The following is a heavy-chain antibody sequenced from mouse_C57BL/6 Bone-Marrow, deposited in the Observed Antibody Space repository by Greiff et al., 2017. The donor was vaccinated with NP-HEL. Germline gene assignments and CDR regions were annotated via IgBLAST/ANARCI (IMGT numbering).Heavy chain of an antibody. CDR3: ARGHDGAMDY. D-gene: IGHD2-12*01. J-gene: IGHJ4*01. CDR2: IYPRDGST. V-gene: IGHV1-85*01. Sequence: VKLMESGPELVKPGASVKLSCKASGYTFTSYDINWVKQRPGQGLEWIGWIYPRDGSTKYNEKFKGKATLPVDTSSSTAYMELHSLTSEDSAVYFCARGHDGAMDYWGQGTSVTVSS. CDR1: GYTFTSYD.